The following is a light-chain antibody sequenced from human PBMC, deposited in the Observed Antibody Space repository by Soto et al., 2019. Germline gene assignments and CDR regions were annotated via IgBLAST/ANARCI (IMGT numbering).Light chain of an antibody. CDR1: SGDVGGYDY. CDR2: DVT. J-gene: IGLJ2*01. CDR3: CSYAGTYNFVV. Sequence: QSALTQPRSVSGSPGQSVTLSCTGTSGDVGGYDYVSWYQQHPGKAPKLTIYDVTKRPSGVPDRFSGSKSGNTASLTISRLQAEDEADYYCCSYAGTYNFVVFGGGTKRTVL. V-gene: IGLV2-11*01.